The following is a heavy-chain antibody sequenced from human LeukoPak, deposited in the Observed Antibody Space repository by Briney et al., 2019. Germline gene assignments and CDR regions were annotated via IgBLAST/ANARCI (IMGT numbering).Heavy chain of an antibody. CDR3: ATEAPRSYYFDY. V-gene: IGHV1-46*01. J-gene: IGHJ4*02. CDR2: VYATGGTT. CDR1: EDTFTYYH. Sequence: ASVKVSCKASEDTFTYYHKHWVRQAPGQGVEWMGAVYATGGTTINTQNFRGRVTMTRDTSTGTVYMELSSLRFEDTAMYYCATEAPRSYYFDYWGQGILVTVSS.